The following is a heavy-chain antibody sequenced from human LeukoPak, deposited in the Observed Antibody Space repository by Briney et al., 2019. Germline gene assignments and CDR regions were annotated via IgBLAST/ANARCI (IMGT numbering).Heavy chain of an antibody. Sequence: GGSLRLSCAASGFTFSKHWMYWVRQAPGKGLEWVANIKEDGSEKDYVDSVKGRFTISRDNAKNSLYLQMDSLRAEDTAVYYCARDRIGGEEYWGQGTLVTVSS. CDR3: ARDRIGGEEY. V-gene: IGHV3-7*01. D-gene: IGHD3-16*01. J-gene: IGHJ4*02. CDR1: GFTFSKHW. CDR2: IKEDGSEK.